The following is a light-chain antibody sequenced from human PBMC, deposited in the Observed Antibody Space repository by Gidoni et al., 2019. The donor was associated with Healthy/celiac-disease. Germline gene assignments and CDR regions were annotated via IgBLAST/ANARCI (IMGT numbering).Light chain of an antibody. CDR2: DAS. Sequence: IASTQSPATLSLSPGERATLSCRTSQSVSSYLAWYQQQPGQAPRLLIYDASNRATGIPARFSGSGSGTDFTLTISSLEPEDFAVYYCQQRSNWPLTFGGGTKVEIK. J-gene: IGKJ4*01. CDR1: QSVSSY. CDR3: QQRSNWPLT. V-gene: IGKV3-11*01.